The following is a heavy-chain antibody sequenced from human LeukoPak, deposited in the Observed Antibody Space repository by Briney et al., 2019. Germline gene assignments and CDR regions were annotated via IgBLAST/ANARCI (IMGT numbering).Heavy chain of an antibody. CDR2: ISGSGAST. J-gene: IGHJ4*02. CDR3: AKDVGKWESLHFFDY. Sequence: GGSLRLSCLTSGFAFSTNAMSWVRQAPGKGLEWISGISGSGASTYYADSVTGRFTISRDNSRNTLYLQMNSLRGDDTAVYYCAKDVGKWESLHFFDYWGQGTLVTVSS. D-gene: IGHD1-26*01. V-gene: IGHV3-23*01. CDR1: GFAFSTNA.